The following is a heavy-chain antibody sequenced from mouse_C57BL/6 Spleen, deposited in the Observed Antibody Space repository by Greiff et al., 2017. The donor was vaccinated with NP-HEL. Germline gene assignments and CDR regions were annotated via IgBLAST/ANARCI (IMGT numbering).Heavy chain of an antibody. CDR3: AAYGSSPYWYFDV. J-gene: IGHJ1*03. CDR2: IDPEDGET. V-gene: IGHV14-2*01. Sequence: VQLQQSGAELVKPGASVKLSCTASGFNITDYYMHWVQQRTEQGLEWIGRIDPEDGETKYVPKFQGKATITADTSSHTAYLQLSSLTTEDTAVYYCAAYGSSPYWYFDVWGTGTTVTVSS. CDR1: GFNITDYY. D-gene: IGHD1-1*01.